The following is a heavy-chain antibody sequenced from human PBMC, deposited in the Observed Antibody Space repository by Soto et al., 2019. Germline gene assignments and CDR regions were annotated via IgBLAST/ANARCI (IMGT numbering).Heavy chain of an antibody. J-gene: IGHJ4*02. Sequence: SETLPLTCAVSGGSISSSSYYWGWIRQPPGKGLEWIGSIYYSGSTYYTPSLQSRVAISVDTSKNQFSLKLNSVAAADTAVYYCARRTVNIRTFYSGLKTHCFDYWGQGTLVTVSS. CDR3: ARRTVNIRTFYSGLKTHCFDY. D-gene: IGHD6-19*01. CDR2: IYYSGST. V-gene: IGHV4-39*01. CDR1: GGSISSSSYY.